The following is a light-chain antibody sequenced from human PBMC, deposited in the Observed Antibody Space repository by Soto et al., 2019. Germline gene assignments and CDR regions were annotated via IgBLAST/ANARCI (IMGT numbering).Light chain of an antibody. CDR2: AAS. Sequence: DIQMTQSPSAMSAYVGDRVTITCRASQDTSNYLVWFQQKPGKVPKRLIYAASSFPSGVPSRFIGSGSGTEFTLTISSLQPEDFATYYCLQHITYPFTFGPGTKVDFK. CDR3: LQHITYPFT. J-gene: IGKJ3*01. CDR1: QDTSNY. V-gene: IGKV1-17*03.